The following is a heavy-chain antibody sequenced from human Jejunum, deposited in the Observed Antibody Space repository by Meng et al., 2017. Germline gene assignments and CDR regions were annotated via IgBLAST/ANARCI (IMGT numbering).Heavy chain of an antibody. CDR1: GFSLTTSGEG. CDR2: IYWNDEK. J-gene: IGHJ4*02. V-gene: IGHV2-5*01. Sequence: HIHLDESCPTPVNPTQTFPLLCPFAGFSLTTSGEGVGWIRQPPGKALEWLALIYWNDEKHYSPSLKSRLTITKDTSKNQVVLTMTNMDPVDTATYYCAHRVHLYTCSWSYWGQGTLVTVSS. CDR3: AHRVHLYTCSWSY. D-gene: IGHD1-1*01.